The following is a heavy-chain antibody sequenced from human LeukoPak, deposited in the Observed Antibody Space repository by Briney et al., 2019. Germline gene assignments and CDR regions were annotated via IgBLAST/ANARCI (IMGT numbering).Heavy chain of an antibody. Sequence: SETLSLTCTVSGGSISSSPCHWGWIRQSPEKGLEWFGTICYGGDTYYNPSLKSRVTISVDTSKNQFSLKLSSVTAADTAVYYCAAASRATSLGFDPWGQGTLVTVSS. J-gene: IGHJ5*02. D-gene: IGHD5-12*01. V-gene: IGHV4-39*07. CDR1: GGSISSSPCH. CDR3: AAASRATSLGFDP. CDR2: ICYGGDT.